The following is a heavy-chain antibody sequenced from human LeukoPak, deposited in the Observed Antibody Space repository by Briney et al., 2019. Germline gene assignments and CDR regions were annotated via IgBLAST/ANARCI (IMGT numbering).Heavy chain of an antibody. Sequence: SETLSLTCTVSGDSINNYYWSWIRQPPGKGLEWIGYIYYGGSTNYNPSLKSRVTISVDTSKNQFSLKLNSVTAADTAVYYCARYRNEALFAFDIWGQGTMVTVSS. CDR2: IYYGGST. D-gene: IGHD1-14*01. CDR1: GDSINNYY. V-gene: IGHV4-59*01. CDR3: ARYRNEALFAFDI. J-gene: IGHJ3*02.